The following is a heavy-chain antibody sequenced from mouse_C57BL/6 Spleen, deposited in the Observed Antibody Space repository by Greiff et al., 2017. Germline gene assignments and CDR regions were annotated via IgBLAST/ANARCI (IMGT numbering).Heavy chain of an antibody. V-gene: IGHV1-69*01. CDR1: GYTFTSYW. Sequence: QVQLQQPGAELVMPGASVKLSCKASGYTFTSYWMHWVKQRPGQGLEWIGEIDPSDSYTNYNQKFKGKSTLTVDKSSSTAYMQLSSLTSEDSAVYYCARSYGSSSRYFDVGGTGTTVTVSS. J-gene: IGHJ1*03. CDR3: ARSYGSSSRYFDV. D-gene: IGHD1-1*01. CDR2: IDPSDSYT.